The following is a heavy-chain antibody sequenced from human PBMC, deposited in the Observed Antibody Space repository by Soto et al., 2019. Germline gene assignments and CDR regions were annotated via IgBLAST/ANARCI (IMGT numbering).Heavy chain of an antibody. CDR2: ITWNSGYI. CDR1: GFSFDDYA. V-gene: IGHV3-9*01. CDR3: AKGTYDSSGYYAAPDY. Sequence: EVQLVESGGGVVQPGRSLRLSCAASGFSFDDYAMHWVRQAPGRGLEWVSGITWNSGYIGYADSVKGRFTISKDNAKNSMYLKMNSLRPVDTGVYYCAKGTYDSSGYYAAPDYWGQGTLVTVSS. J-gene: IGHJ4*02. D-gene: IGHD3-22*01.